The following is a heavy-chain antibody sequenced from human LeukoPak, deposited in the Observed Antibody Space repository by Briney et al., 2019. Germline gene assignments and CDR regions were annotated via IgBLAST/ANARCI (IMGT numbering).Heavy chain of an antibody. CDR1: GFIFSDSA. Sequence: GGSLRLSCAASGFIFSDSAMHWVRQAPGKGLEWVGRIKSKTDGGTTDYAAPVKGRFTISRDDSKNTLYLQINSLKTEDTAVYYCTTDLYGGNYPDYYYYYMDVWGKGTTVTISS. D-gene: IGHD4-23*01. CDR2: IKSKTDGGTT. V-gene: IGHV3-15*01. J-gene: IGHJ6*03. CDR3: TTDLYGGNYPDYYYYYMDV.